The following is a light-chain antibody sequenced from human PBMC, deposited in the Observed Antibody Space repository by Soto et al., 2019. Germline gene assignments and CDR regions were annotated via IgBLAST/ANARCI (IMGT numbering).Light chain of an antibody. CDR1: SSDVGSYDL. Sequence: QSVLTQTASVSGSPGQSITISCTGTSSDVGSYDLVSWYQQHPGKAPKLMIYEVSKRPSGVSNRFSGSKSGNTASLTISGLQAEDEADYYCCSYAGCSSVVFGGGTQLTVL. CDR3: CSYAGCSSVV. J-gene: IGLJ2*01. CDR2: EVS. V-gene: IGLV2-23*02.